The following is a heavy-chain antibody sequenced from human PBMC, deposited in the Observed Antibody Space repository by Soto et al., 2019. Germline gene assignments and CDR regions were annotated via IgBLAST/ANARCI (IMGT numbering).Heavy chain of an antibody. Sequence: ASVKVSCKASGYTFTSYYMHWVRQAPGQGLEWMGIINPSGGSTSYAQKFQGRVTMTRDTSTSTVYMELSSLRSEDTAVYYCARDPPSSPHKVPPTPDTGMDVWGQGTTVTVSS. CDR2: INPSGGST. CDR1: GYTFTSYY. J-gene: IGHJ6*02. D-gene: IGHD2-2*01. CDR3: ARDPPSSPHKVPPTPDTGMDV. V-gene: IGHV1-46*01.